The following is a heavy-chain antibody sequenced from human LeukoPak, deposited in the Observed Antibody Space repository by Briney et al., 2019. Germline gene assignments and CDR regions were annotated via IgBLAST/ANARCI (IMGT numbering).Heavy chain of an antibody. Sequence: ASVKVSCKASGYTFTSYDINWVRQATGQGLEWMGWMNPNSGNTGYAQKFQGRVTITRNTSISTAYMELSSLRSEDTAVYYCARGIAARKGHFDYWGQGTLVTVSS. J-gene: IGHJ4*02. CDR1: GYTFTSYD. D-gene: IGHD6-6*01. CDR2: MNPNSGNT. V-gene: IGHV1-8*03. CDR3: ARGIAARKGHFDY.